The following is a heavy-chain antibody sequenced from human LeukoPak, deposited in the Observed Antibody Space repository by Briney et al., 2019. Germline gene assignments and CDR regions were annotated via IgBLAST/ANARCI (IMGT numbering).Heavy chain of an antibody. CDR1: GGSISSGGYY. Sequence: PSETLSLTCTVSGGSISSGGYYWSWIRQHPGKGLEWIGYIYYSGSTYYNPSLKSRVTISVDTSKNQFSLKLSSVTAADTAVYYCARSSVVVEGAFDIWGQGTMVTVSS. J-gene: IGHJ3*02. D-gene: IGHD2-15*01. CDR3: ARSSVVVEGAFDI. CDR2: IYYSGST. V-gene: IGHV4-30-4*08.